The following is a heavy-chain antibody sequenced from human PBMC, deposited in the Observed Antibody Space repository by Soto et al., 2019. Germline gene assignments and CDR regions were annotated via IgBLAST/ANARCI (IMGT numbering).Heavy chain of an antibody. V-gene: IGHV3-30*02. CDR3: AKVRELRYFDWAHFDY. CDR2: IWHDGSEE. J-gene: IGHJ4*02. CDR1: GSIFRGWG. D-gene: IGHD3-9*01. Sequence: GGSLRLSCAASGSIFRGWGMHWVRQAPGKGLEWVAIIWHDGSEEYYADSVKGRFTISRDNSKNTLYLQMNSLRAEDTAVYYCAKVRELRYFDWAHFDYWGQGTLVTVSS.